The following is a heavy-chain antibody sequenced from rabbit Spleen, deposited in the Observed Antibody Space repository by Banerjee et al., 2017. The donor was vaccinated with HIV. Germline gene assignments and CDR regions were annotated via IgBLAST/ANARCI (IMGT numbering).Heavy chain of an antibody. CDR2: IFAGSTGTT. Sequence: QSLEESGGDLVEHGASLTLTCSASGFSFSTVYWIYWVRQAPGKGLEWIGTIFAGSTGTTDYASWAKGRFTISKTSSTTVTLQMTSLTSADTATYFCARDFDFWGPGTLVTVS. V-gene: IGHV1S40*01. CDR1: GFSFSTVYW. CDR3: ARDFDF. J-gene: IGHJ4*01.